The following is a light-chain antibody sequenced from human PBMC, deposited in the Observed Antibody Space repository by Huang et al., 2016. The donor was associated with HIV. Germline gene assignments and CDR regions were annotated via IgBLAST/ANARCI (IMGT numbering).Light chain of an antibody. Sequence: EIVMTQSPATLSVSPGERATLSCRASQSISSNLAWYRQNPGQAPWLLIYGASTRATGVPARFSGSGSGTEFTLTISSLQSEDFAVYYCQQYNNWPRTFGQGTKVEI. CDR1: QSISSN. CDR2: GAS. V-gene: IGKV3-15*01. J-gene: IGKJ1*01. CDR3: QQYNNWPRT.